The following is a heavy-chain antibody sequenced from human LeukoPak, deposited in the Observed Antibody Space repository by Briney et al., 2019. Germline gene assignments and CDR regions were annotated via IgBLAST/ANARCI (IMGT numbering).Heavy chain of an antibody. Sequence: PSETLSLTCAVYGGSFSGYYWSWIRQPPGKGLEWIGEINHSGSTNYNPSLKSRVTISVDTSKNQFSLKLSSVTAADTAVYYCARQPTLRLNWFDPWGQGTLVTVSS. J-gene: IGHJ5*02. CDR2: INHSGST. CDR3: ARQPTLRLNWFDP. V-gene: IGHV4-34*01. D-gene: IGHD1-1*01. CDR1: GGSFSGYY.